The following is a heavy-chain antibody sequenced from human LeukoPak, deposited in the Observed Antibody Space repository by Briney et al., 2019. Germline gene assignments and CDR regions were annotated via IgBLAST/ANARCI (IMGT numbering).Heavy chain of an antibody. J-gene: IGHJ3*02. Sequence: GGSLRLSCVASGFTFSSYAMNWVRQAPGKGLEWVSGIRGSGDSTYYADSVKGRFTISRDNSKSTVYLQMNSLRAEETAVYYCAKDLRGYDFWSGYYERELDAFDIWGQGTMVTVSS. D-gene: IGHD3-3*01. CDR1: GFTFSSYA. CDR2: IRGSGDST. V-gene: IGHV3-23*01. CDR3: AKDLRGYDFWSGYYERELDAFDI.